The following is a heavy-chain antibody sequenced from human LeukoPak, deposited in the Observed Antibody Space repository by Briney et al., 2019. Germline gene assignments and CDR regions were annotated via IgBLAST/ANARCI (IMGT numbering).Heavy chain of an antibody. D-gene: IGHD6-19*01. J-gene: IGHJ2*01. Sequence: GGSLRLSCAASGFTFSSYAMHWVRQAPGKGLEWVAVISYDGSNKYYADSVKGRFTISRDNSKNTLYLQMNSLRAEDTAVYYCARKIGGAVAGNWYFDLWGRGTLVIVSS. CDR1: GFTFSSYA. V-gene: IGHV3-30-3*01. CDR3: ARKIGGAVAGNWYFDL. CDR2: ISYDGSNK.